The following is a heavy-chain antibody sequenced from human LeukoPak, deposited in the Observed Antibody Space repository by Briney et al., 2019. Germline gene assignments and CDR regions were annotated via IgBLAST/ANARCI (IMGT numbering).Heavy chain of an antibody. J-gene: IGHJ6*03. CDR2: INPKSGAT. Sequence: ASVKVSCKTSGYRFTGYYLHWVRQAPGQGLEWMGWINPKSGATDYARKFQGRVTMTRDTSISTAYMELTRLRSDDTAVYFCARGSDFDDYFYMDFWGKGTTVIVSS. CDR3: ARGSDFDDYFYMDF. CDR1: GYRFTGYY. V-gene: IGHV1-2*02.